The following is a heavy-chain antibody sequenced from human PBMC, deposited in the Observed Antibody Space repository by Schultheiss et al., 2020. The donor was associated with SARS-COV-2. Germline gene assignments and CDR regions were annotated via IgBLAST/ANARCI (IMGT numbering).Heavy chain of an antibody. CDR2: IYYSGST. Sequence: SETLSLTCTVSGGSISSGDYYWSWIRQPPGKGLEWIGYIYYSGSTYYNPSLKSRVTISVDTSKNQFSLKLTSVTAAETAVYYCARQGYGDYVWFDPWGQGNLGTGSS. J-gene: IGHJ5*02. CDR3: ARQGYGDYVWFDP. CDR1: GGSISSGDYY. D-gene: IGHD4-17*01. V-gene: IGHV4-30-4*02.